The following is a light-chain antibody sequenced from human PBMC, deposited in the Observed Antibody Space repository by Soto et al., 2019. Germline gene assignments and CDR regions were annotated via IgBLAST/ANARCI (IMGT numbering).Light chain of an antibody. CDR2: GAS. CDR1: QSISRW. J-gene: IGKJ5*01. V-gene: IGKV1-5*01. Sequence: DLQMTQSPSTLSATLGDSVTIXXRASQSISRWLAWSQQKPGKAPNVXIYGASSLESGVPSRFSGSGSGTEFTLTISSPQPDDFATYYCQQYKSYPITFGQGTRLEIK. CDR3: QQYKSYPIT.